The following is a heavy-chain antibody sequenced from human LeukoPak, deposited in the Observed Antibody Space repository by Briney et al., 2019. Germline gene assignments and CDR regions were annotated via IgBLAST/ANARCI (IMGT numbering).Heavy chain of an antibody. V-gene: IGHV6-1*01. D-gene: IGHD6-19*01. CDR3: ARGGGVAVAGIDY. CDR2: TYYRSKWYN. Sequence: SQTLSLTCAISGDSVSSNSVAWNWIRQSPSRGLEWLGRTYYRSKWYNDYAVSVKSRITVNPDTSKNQFSLQLNSVTPEDTAVYYCARGGGVAVAGIDYWGQGTLVTVSS. CDR1: GDSVSSNSVA. J-gene: IGHJ4*02.